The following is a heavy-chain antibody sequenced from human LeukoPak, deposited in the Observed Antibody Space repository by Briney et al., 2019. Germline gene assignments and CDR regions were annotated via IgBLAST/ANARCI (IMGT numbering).Heavy chain of an antibody. V-gene: IGHV4-34*01. D-gene: IGHD6-19*01. J-gene: IGHJ4*02. Sequence: SETLSLTCAVYGGSFSGYYWSWIRQPPGKXXEWIGEINHSGSTNYNPSLKSRVTISVDTSKNQFSLKLSSVTAADTAVYYCAKTHSSGWSDFDYWGQGTLVTVSS. CDR2: INHSGST. CDR3: AKTHSSGWSDFDY. CDR1: GGSFSGYY.